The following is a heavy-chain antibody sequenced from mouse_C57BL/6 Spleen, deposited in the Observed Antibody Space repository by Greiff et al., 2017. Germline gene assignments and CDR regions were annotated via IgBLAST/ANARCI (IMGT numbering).Heavy chain of an antibody. CDR1: GYTFTSYW. V-gene: IGHV1-52*01. J-gene: IGHJ3*01. Sequence: VQLQQPGAELVRPGSSVKLSCKASGYTFTSYWMHWVKQRPIQGLEWIGNIDPSDSETHYNQKFKDKATLTVDKSSSTAYMQLSSLTSEDSAVYYCAREGTTEEFAYWGQGTLVTVSA. CDR3: AREGTTEEFAY. CDR2: IDPSDSET. D-gene: IGHD1-1*01.